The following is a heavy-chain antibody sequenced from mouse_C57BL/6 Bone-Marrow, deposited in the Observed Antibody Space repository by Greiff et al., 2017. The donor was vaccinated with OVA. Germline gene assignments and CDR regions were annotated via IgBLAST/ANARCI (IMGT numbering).Heavy chain of an antibody. CDR3: ARRGDGYYSWFAY. CDR2: ISNGGGST. J-gene: IGHJ3*01. Sequence: EVKLVESGGGLVQPGGSLKLSCAASGFTFSDYYMYWVRQTPEKRLEWVAYISNGGGSTYYPDTVKGRFTISRDNAKNTLYLQMSRLKSEDTAMYYCARRGDGYYSWFAYWGKGTLVTVSA. D-gene: IGHD2-3*01. CDR1: GFTFSDYY. V-gene: IGHV5-12*01.